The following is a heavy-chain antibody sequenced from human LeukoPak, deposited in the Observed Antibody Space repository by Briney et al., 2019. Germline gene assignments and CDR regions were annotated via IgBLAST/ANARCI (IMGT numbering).Heavy chain of an antibody. CDR2: ISSSSSYI. D-gene: IGHD3-22*01. V-gene: IGHV3-21*01. J-gene: IGHJ3*02. CDR1: GFTLSSYS. CDR3: AREGTWYYDSSGYRDAFDI. Sequence: PGGSLRLSCAASGFTLSSYSMNWVRQAPEKGLEWVSSISSSSSYIYYADSVKGRFTISRDNAKNSLYLRMNSLRAEDTAVYYCAREGTWYYDSSGYRDAFDIWGQGTMVTVSS.